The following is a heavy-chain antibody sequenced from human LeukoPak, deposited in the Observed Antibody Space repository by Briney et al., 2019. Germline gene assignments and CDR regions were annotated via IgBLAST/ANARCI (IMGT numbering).Heavy chain of an antibody. CDR3: ASTTSGWYRENEGMDV. Sequence: SETLSLTCAVYGGSFSGYYWSWLRQPPGKGLEWIGEINHSGSTNYNPSLKSRVTISVDTSKNQFSLKLSSVTAADTAVYYCASTTSGWYRENEGMDVWGQGTTVTVSS. CDR1: GGSFSGYY. D-gene: IGHD6-19*01. CDR2: INHSGST. V-gene: IGHV4-34*01. J-gene: IGHJ6*02.